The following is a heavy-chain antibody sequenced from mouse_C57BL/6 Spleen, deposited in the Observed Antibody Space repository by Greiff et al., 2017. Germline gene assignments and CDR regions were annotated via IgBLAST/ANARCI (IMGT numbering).Heavy chain of an antibody. CDR3: ARRGDAMDY. CDR2: IYPRSGNT. V-gene: IGHV1-81*01. Sequence: QVQLQQSGAELARPGASVKLSCKASGYTFTSSGISWVKQRTGQGLEWIGEIYPRSGNTYSNEKFKGKATLSADKASSTAYMELRSLTSEDSAVYFCARRGDAMDYWGQGTSVTVSS. CDR1: GYTFTSSG. J-gene: IGHJ4*01.